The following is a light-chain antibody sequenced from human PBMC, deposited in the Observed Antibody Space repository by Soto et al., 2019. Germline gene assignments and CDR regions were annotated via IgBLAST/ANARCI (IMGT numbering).Light chain of an antibody. J-gene: IGLJ2*01. CDR3: SSYTSNNTPVV. Sequence: QSALTQPASVSGSPGQSITISCTGTSSDVGAYKYVSWYQQHPGKAPKLMIYEVNNRPSGVSNRFSGSKSGNTASLTISGLQAEDEADYYCSSYTSNNTPVVFGGGTKVTVL. V-gene: IGLV2-14*01. CDR1: SSDVGAYKY. CDR2: EVN.